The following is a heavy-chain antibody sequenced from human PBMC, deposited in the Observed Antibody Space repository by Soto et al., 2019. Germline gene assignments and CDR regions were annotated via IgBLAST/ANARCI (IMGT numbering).Heavy chain of an antibody. Sequence: EVQLLESGGGLVQPGGSLRLSCAASGFNFGIYGMSWVRQAPGKRLEWVSGISASGGNTHYADSVKGRFTISRDNSKNTLYLQMNSLRAGDTALYYCAKPIWFGQLSSPRVDYWGQGTLVTVSS. CDR2: ISASGGNT. J-gene: IGHJ4*02. V-gene: IGHV3-23*01. CDR1: GFNFGIYG. D-gene: IGHD3-10*01. CDR3: AKPIWFGQLSSPRVDY.